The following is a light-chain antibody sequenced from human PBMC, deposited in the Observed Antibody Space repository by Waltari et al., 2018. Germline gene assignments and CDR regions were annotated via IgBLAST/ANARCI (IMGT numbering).Light chain of an antibody. CDR1: SSDVGSYNL. J-gene: IGLJ2*01. CDR2: EVI. Sequence: QSALTQPASVSGSPGQSITISCTGTSSDVGSYNLVSWYQQHPGKAPKLMIYEVIKRPSWVSNRFSCSKSGNTASLTISGLQAEDEADYYCCSYAGSSTFSFGGGTKLTVL. CDR3: CSYAGSSTFS. V-gene: IGLV2-23*02.